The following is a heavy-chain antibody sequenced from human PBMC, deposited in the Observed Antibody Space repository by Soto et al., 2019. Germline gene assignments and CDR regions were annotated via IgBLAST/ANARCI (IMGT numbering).Heavy chain of an antibody. Sequence: GGSLRLSCAASGFTFSSYAMSWVRQAPGKGLEWVSAISGSGGSTYYADSVKGRFTISRDNSKNTLYLQMNSLRAEYTAVYYCAKVPLHGDGYNYYFDYWGQGTLVTVSS. J-gene: IGHJ4*02. CDR3: AKVPLHGDGYNYYFDY. D-gene: IGHD5-12*01. CDR1: GFTFSSYA. V-gene: IGHV3-23*01. CDR2: ISGSGGST.